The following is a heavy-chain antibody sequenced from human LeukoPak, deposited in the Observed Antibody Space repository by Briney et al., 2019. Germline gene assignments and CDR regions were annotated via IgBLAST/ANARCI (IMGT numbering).Heavy chain of an antibody. CDR2: ISTDGSDA. Sequence: GGSLRLSCVASGFTFSDYTMHWVRQAPGKGPVWVSHISTDGSDATYADSVKGRFTISRDNAKNTLYLQMISLRVEDTAVYYCAREGFAGANDYWGQGTLVTVSS. CDR1: GFTFSDYT. CDR3: AREGFAGANDY. J-gene: IGHJ4*02. V-gene: IGHV3-74*03. D-gene: IGHD3-16*01.